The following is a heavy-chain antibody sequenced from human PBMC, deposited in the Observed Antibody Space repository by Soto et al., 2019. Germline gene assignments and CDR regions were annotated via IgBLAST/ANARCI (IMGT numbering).Heavy chain of an antibody. J-gene: IGHJ4*02. CDR1: GFSFSNNG. CDR3: AKDRVESGLGEIDY. CDR2: ISYDGSKK. D-gene: IGHD3-16*01. V-gene: IGHV3-30*18. Sequence: ALRLSCAASGFSFSNNGMHCVRQSPGKGLEWVAIISYDGSKKYYADSVKGRFTISRDNSKNTLYLQMNSLRVEDTAIYYCAKDRVESGLGEIDYWGQGTLVTVYS.